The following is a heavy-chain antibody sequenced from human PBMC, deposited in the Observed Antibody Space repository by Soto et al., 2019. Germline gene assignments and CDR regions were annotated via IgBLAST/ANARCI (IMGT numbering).Heavy chain of an antibody. CDR2: INHSGST. CDR1: GGSFSGYY. D-gene: IGHD1-1*01. Sequence: SETLSLTCAVYGGSFSGYYWSWIRQPPGKGLEWIGEINHSGSTNYNPSLKSRVTISVDTSKNQFSLKLSSVTAADTAVYYCARGNDWDGDFDYWGQGTLVTVSS. CDR3: ARGNDWDGDFDY. J-gene: IGHJ4*02. V-gene: IGHV4-34*01.